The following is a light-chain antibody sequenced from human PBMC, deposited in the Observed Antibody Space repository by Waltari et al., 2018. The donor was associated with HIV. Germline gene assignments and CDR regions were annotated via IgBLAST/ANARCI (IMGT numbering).Light chain of an antibody. CDR2: CNSDGSN. V-gene: IGLV4-69*01. CDR1: LCHLLSA. CDR3: QTWGTGGQGG. Sequence: QRFLTPSPSSSSFFFSSFPSPFPLLLCHLLSALAWHQQQPGKVPRYLIKCNSDGSNDKGDWISDRFSGSTSGAERYLTISSLQSEDEADYYCQTWGTGGQGGVGGGTKLTVL. J-gene: IGLJ2*01.